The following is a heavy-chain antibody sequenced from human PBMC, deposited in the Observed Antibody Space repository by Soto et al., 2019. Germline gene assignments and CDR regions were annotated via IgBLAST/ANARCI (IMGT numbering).Heavy chain of an antibody. CDR1: GGSFSSYT. J-gene: IGHJ3*02. CDR2: IVPMVGRT. Sequence: QVQLVQSGAEVKKTGSSVKVSCKASGGSFSSYTISWVGQAPGQGLEWMGRIVPMVGRTIYAQKFQGRVAISADKCTTSAYMDLSNLASDDTAMYYCALDSGSDVFDIWGQGTLVTVSS. D-gene: IGHD3-10*01. CDR3: ALDSGSDVFDI. V-gene: IGHV1-69*02.